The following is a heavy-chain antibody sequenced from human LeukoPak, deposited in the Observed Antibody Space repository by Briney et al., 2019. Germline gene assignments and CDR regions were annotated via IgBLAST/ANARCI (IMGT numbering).Heavy chain of an antibody. V-gene: IGHV4-31*03. CDR1: GGSISSGGYY. CDR3: ARESLHPYCSSTSCSRWFDP. CDR2: IYYSGST. D-gene: IGHD2-2*01. J-gene: IGHJ5*02. Sequence: SETLSLTCTVSGGSISSGGYYWSWIRQHPGKGLEWIGYIYYSGSTYYNPSLKSRVTISVDTSKNQFSLKLSSVTAADTAVYYCARESLHPYCSSTSCSRWFDPWGQGTLVTVSS.